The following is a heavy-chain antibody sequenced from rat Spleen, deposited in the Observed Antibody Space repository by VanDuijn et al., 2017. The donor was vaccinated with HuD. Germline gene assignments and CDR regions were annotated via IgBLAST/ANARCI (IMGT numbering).Heavy chain of an antibody. J-gene: IGHJ2*01. CDR2: ITNASGRT. CDR3: TRMRHYFDY. CDR1: GFTFSDYY. Sequence: EVQLVESDGGLVQPGRSLKLSCAASGFTFSDYYMAWVRQAPTKGLEWVASITNASGRTYYPDSVKGRFTISRDNAKSTLYLQMNSLRSEDTATYYCTRMRHYFDYWGQGVMVTVSS. V-gene: IGHV5-20*01.